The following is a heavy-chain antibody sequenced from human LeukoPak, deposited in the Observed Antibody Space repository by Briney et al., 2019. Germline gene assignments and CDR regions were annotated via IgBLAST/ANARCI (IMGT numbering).Heavy chain of an antibody. CDR2: IYSDGTT. J-gene: IGHJ6*03. D-gene: IGHD3-10*01. CDR1: GFTFDNYV. V-gene: IGHV3-53*01. Sequence: PGGSLRLSCAASGFTFDNYVMTWVRQAPGKGLEWVSVIYSDGTTYYADSVQGRFTISRDNSKNTVYLQMKSLRAEDTAVYFCARERSYYYYYMDVWGKGTTVTVS. CDR3: ARERSYYYYYMDV.